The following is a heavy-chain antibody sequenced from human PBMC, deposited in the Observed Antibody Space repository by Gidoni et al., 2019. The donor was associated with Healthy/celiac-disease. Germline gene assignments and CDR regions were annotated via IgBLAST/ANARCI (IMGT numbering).Heavy chain of an antibody. CDR3: AREWNDYVWGSYRYFDY. Sequence: EVQLVESGGGLVQPGGSLSLSCAASGFTVSSTYMSWVRQAPGKGLEWGSVIYSGGSTYYADYVKGRFTISRDNSKNTLYLQMNSLRAEDTAVYYCAREWNDYVWGSYRYFDYWGQGTLVTVSS. D-gene: IGHD3-16*02. CDR1: GFTVSSTY. V-gene: IGHV3-66*01. J-gene: IGHJ4*02. CDR2: IYSGGST.